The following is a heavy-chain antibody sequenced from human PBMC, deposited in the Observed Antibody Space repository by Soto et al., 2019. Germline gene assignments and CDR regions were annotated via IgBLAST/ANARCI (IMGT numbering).Heavy chain of an antibody. CDR2: ISYDGSNK. CDR3: AKSADILTGSDY. CDR1: GFTFSSYG. V-gene: IGHV3-30*18. J-gene: IGHJ4*02. Sequence: PGGSLRLSCAASGFTFSSYGMHWVRQAPGKGLEWVAVISYDGSNKYYADSVKGRFTISRDNSKNTLYLQMNSLRAEDTAVYYCAKSADILTGSDYWGQGTLVTVSS. D-gene: IGHD3-9*01.